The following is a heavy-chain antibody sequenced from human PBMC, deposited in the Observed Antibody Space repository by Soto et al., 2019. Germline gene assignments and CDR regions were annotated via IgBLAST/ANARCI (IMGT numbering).Heavy chain of an antibody. V-gene: IGHV3-21*01. CDR2: ISSSSSYI. J-gene: IGHJ4*02. CDR1: GFTFSSYS. CDR3: ARSPSMTTVSLDY. D-gene: IGHD4-17*01. Sequence: EVQLVESGGGLVKPGGSLRLSCAASGFTFSSYSMNCVRQAPGKGLEWVSSISSSSSYIYYADSVKGRFTISRDNAKNTLYLQMNSLRAEDTAVYYCARSPSMTTVSLDYWGQGTLVTVSS.